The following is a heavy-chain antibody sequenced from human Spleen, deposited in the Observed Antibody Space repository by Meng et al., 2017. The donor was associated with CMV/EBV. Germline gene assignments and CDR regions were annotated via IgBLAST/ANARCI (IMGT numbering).Heavy chain of an antibody. CDR1: EFTFSNYP. CDR2: IKKDGSER. CDR3: ATRYSSFDY. V-gene: IGHV3-7*01. D-gene: IGHD6-13*01. Sequence: GGSLRLSCAVSEFTFSNYPMSWVRQAPGKGLEWMATIKKDGSERYYVDSVKGRFTISRDNAKNSLDLQMNNLRAEDTAVYYCATRYSSFDYWGPGTLVTVSS. J-gene: IGHJ4*02.